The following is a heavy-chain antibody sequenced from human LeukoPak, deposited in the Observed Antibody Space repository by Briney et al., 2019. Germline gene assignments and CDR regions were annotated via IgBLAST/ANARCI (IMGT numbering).Heavy chain of an antibody. J-gene: IGHJ4*02. CDR1: GYTFTTYY. D-gene: IGHD6-13*01. CDR3: ARGGSEQLAPPFDS. V-gene: IGHV1-46*01. Sequence: ASVKVSCKASGYTFTTYYIHWVRQAPGQGLEWMGMINPSGGSTNYAPKFQGRVTVTRDTSTSTAYMELSSLRSGDTALYYCARGGSEQLAPPFDSWGLGTLVTVSS. CDR2: INPSGGST.